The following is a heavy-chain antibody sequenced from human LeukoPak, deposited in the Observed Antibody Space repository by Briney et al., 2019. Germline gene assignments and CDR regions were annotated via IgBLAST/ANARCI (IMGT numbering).Heavy chain of an antibody. Sequence: GGSLRLSCAASGFTFSSYGMHWVRQAPGKGLEWVAVISYDGSNKYYADSVKGRFTISRDNSKNTLYLQMNSLRAQDTAVYYCAKDKDTAMGYWGQGTLVTVSS. CDR2: ISYDGSNK. D-gene: IGHD5-18*01. CDR3: AKDKDTAMGY. CDR1: GFTFSSYG. V-gene: IGHV3-30*18. J-gene: IGHJ4*02.